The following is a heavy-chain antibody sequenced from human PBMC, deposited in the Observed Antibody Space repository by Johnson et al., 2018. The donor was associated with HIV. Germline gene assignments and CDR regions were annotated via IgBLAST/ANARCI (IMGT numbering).Heavy chain of an antibody. Sequence: VQLVESGGGLVQPGGSLRLSCAASGFTVSSNYMSWVRQAPGKGLEWVSVIYSGGSTYYADSVKGRFTISRDNSKTTLYLQMNSLRAEDTAVYYCARAGTSGSYAFDFWGQGTMVTVSP. CDR3: ARAGTSGSYAFDF. CDR2: IYSGGST. J-gene: IGHJ3*01. CDR1: GFTVSSNY. D-gene: IGHD3-22*01. V-gene: IGHV3-66*01.